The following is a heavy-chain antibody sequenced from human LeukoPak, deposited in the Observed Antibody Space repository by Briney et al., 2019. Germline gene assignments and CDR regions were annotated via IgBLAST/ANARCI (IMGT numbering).Heavy chain of an antibody. J-gene: IGHJ6*02. Sequence: GGSVTLSCAASGVTLSSYEVKWVREAPGKGLEWVSYISSSGSTIYYADSVKGRFTSSRDNAKNSLYLQMNSLRAEDTAVYYCARSLTMIVVPWDSMDVWGQGTTVTVSS. CDR2: ISSSGSTI. CDR3: ARSLTMIVVPWDSMDV. CDR1: GVTLSSYE. V-gene: IGHV3-48*03. D-gene: IGHD3-22*01.